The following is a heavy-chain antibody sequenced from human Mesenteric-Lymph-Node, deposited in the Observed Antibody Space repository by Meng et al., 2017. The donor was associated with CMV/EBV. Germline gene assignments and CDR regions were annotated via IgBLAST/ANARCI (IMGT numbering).Heavy chain of an antibody. CDR2: ISGSGVTT. CDR1: GFTVSSNE. Sequence: GGSLRLSCAASGFTVSSNEMSWVRQAPGKGLEWVSGISGSGVTTYYADSVKGRFTISRDNSKNTLYLQMNSLRAEDTAVYYCAKDDLDFWSGYYTAHFDYWGQGTMVTVSS. J-gene: IGHJ4*02. D-gene: IGHD3-3*01. CDR3: AKDDLDFWSGYYTAHFDY. V-gene: IGHV3-23*01.